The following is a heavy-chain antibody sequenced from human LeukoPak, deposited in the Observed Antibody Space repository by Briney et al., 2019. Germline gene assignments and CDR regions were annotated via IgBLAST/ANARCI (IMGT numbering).Heavy chain of an antibody. D-gene: IGHD3-10*01. Sequence: SETLSLTCTVPGGTIGSYYWSWIRQPPGKGLEWIGYIYYSGSTNYNPSLKSRVTISLDTSKNQFSLKLSSVTAADTAVYYCARVSPSYGSGSFSSDYWGQGTLVTVSS. CDR1: GGTIGSYY. V-gene: IGHV4-59*01. CDR2: IYYSGST. J-gene: IGHJ4*02. CDR3: ARVSPSYGSGSFSSDY.